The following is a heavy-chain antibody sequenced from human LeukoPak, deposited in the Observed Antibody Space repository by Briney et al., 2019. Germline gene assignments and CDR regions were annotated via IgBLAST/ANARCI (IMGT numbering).Heavy chain of an antibody. J-gene: IGHJ4*02. CDR3: ATTVMPWIGFGFDY. D-gene: IGHD4-11*01. V-gene: IGHV3-53*01. CDR1: GFTVSSNY. Sequence: GGSLRLSCAASGFTVSSNYMSWVRQAPGKGLEWVSVIYSGGSTYYADSVKGRFTISRDNSKNTLYLQMNSLRAEDTAVYYCATTVMPWIGFGFDYWGQGTLVTVSS. CDR2: IYSGGST.